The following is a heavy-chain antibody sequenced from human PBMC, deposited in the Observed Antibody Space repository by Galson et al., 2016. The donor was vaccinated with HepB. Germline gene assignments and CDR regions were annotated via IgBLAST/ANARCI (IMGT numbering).Heavy chain of an antibody. CDR2: ISGSSSTI. CDR3: ARGVGRGYFDY. D-gene: IGHD3-10*01. V-gene: IGHV3-48*02. CDR1: KFTFSNYN. J-gene: IGHJ4*02. Sequence: SLRLSCAASKFTFSNYNMNWVRQAPGKGLEWVSYISGSSSTIYYADSVKGRFTISRDNAKNSLYLQMNSLRDGDTAVYYCARGVGRGYFDYWGQGTLVTVSS.